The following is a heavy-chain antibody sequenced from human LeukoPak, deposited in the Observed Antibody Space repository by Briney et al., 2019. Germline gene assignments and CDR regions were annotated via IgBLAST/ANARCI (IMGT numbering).Heavy chain of an antibody. D-gene: IGHD1-26*01. CDR3: ARDHSGSYLLDY. CDR1: GFTFSSYW. J-gene: IGHJ4*02. CDR2: INSDGSST. V-gene: IGHV3-74*01. Sequence: GGSLRLSCASSGFTFSSYWMHWVRQAPGKGLVWVSRINSDGSSTTYADFVKGRFTISRDNAKNTLYLQMNSLRAADTAVYYCARDHSGSYLLDYWGQGTLVTVSS.